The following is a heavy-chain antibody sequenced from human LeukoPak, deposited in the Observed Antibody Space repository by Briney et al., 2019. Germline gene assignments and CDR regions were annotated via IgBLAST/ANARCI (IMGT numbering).Heavy chain of an antibody. CDR2: ISGSGGVISASGGAT. CDR3: AKHFGSGTYYNYLDY. J-gene: IGHJ4*02. CDR1: GLTFSNYA. D-gene: IGHD3-10*01. Sequence: PGGSLRLSCVASGLTFSNYAMSWVRRAPGKGLEWVSVISGSGGVISASGGATYYAESVKGRFTISRDNSDNTLYLQLNTLRAEDTAVYYCAKHFGSGTYYNYLDYWGQGTLVTVSS. V-gene: IGHV3-23*01.